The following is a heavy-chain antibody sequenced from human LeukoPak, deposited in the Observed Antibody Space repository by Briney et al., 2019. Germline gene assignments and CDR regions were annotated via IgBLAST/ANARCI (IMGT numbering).Heavy chain of an antibody. CDR1: GGSFNGYY. V-gene: IGHV4-59*08. J-gene: IGHJ3*02. CDR2: IYYSGST. Sequence: SEPLSLTCGVYGGSFNGYYWSWIRQPPGKGLVCIGYIYYSGSTNYNPSLKSRVTISVDTSKNQVSLKLSSVTAADTAVYYCARHDPIISMIVGERAFDIWGQGTMVTVSS. CDR3: ARHDPIISMIVGERAFDI. D-gene: IGHD3-22*01.